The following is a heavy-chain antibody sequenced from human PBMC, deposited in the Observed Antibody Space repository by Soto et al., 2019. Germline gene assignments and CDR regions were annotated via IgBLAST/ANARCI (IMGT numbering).Heavy chain of an antibody. V-gene: IGHV4-34*01. CDR1: GGSFSGYY. Sequence: NPLETLSLTCAVYGGSFSGYYWSWIRQPPGKGLEWIGEINHSGSTNYNPSLKSRVSIAADTSKNQFSLKLRSVTAADTAVYYCARSLHYYGMDVWGQGTTVTVSS. CDR3: ARSLHYYGMDV. J-gene: IGHJ6*02. CDR2: INHSGST.